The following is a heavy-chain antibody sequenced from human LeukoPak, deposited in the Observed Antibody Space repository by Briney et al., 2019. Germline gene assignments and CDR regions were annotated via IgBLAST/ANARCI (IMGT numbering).Heavy chain of an antibody. CDR3: ARAARGGFDP. CDR2: IYRSGST. J-gene: IGHJ5*02. CDR1: GYSINSGYY. D-gene: IGHD3-16*01. V-gene: IGHV4-38-2*02. Sequence: SETLSLTCTVSGYSINSGYYWVWIRQPPGKGLEWIGSIYRSGSTNYNPSLKSRVTISVDTSKNQFSLKLSSVTAADTAVYYCARAARGGFDPWGQGTLVTVSS.